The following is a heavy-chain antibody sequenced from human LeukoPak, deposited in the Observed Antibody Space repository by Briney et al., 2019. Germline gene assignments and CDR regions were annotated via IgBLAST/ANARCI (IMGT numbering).Heavy chain of an antibody. CDR2: IRYDGSNK. J-gene: IGHJ6*02. Sequence: GGSLRLSCAASGFTFSSYGMHCVRQAPGKGLEWVAFIRYDGSNKYYADSVKGRFTISRDNAKNSLYLQMNSLRAEDTALYYCAKDRGRGYSYGYYYYYGMDVRGQGTTVTVSS. D-gene: IGHD5-18*01. CDR1: GFTFSSYG. V-gene: IGHV3-30*02. CDR3: AKDRGRGYSYGYYYYYGMDV.